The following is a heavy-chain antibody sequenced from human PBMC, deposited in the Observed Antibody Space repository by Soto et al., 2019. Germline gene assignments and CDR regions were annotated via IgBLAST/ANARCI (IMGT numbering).Heavy chain of an antibody. J-gene: IGHJ4*02. CDR1: GFTFSSYA. V-gene: IGHV3-23*01. CDR3: AKERWAAAGTPTLDY. Sequence: EVQLLESGGGLVQPGGSLRLSCAASGFTFSSYAMSWVRQAPGKGLEWVSAISGGTSSTYYADSVKGRFTISRDNSTNTLYLKMNSLRAEDTAVYYCAKERWAAAGTPTLDYWGQGTLVTVSS. D-gene: IGHD6-13*01. CDR2: ISGGTSST.